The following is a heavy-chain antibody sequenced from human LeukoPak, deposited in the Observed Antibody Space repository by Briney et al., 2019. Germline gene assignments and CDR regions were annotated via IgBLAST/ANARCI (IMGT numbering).Heavy chain of an antibody. D-gene: IGHD6-13*01. Sequence: GGSLRLSCAASGFTFSSYGMHWVRQAPGKGLEWVAVISYDGSNKYYADSVKGRFTISRDNSKNTLYLQMNSLRADDTAVYYCAKQQNAFDLWGQGAVVTVSS. CDR3: AKQQNAFDL. J-gene: IGHJ3*01. CDR2: ISYDGSNK. CDR1: GFTFSSYG. V-gene: IGHV3-30*18.